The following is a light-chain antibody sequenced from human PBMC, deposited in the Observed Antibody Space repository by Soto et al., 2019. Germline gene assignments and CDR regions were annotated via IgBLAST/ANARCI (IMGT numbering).Light chain of an antibody. J-gene: IGKJ3*01. V-gene: IGKV1-27*01. CDR1: QGISNY. CDR3: QKYDSSPFT. CDR2: GAS. Sequence: DIQMTQSPSSLSAYLGDRVTITCRASQGISNYLAWYQQKPGRLPKLLLFGASTLQTGVPARFSGSGSGTVFTLTISGLLPDDVATYYCQKYDSSPFTFGPGTKVDFK.